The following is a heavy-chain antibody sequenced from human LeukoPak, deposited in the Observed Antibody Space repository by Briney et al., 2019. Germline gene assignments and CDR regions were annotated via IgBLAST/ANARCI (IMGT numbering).Heavy chain of an antibody. CDR3: ARDVNYYDSSGYPLP. Sequence: SETLSLTCAVYGGSFSGYYWSWIRQPPGKGLEWIGEINHTGSTNYNPSLKSRVTISVDTSKTQFSLKLSFVTPADTAVYYCARDVNYYDSSGYPLPWGQGTLVTVSS. D-gene: IGHD3-22*01. CDR2: INHTGST. J-gene: IGHJ5*02. V-gene: IGHV4-34*01. CDR1: GGSFSGYY.